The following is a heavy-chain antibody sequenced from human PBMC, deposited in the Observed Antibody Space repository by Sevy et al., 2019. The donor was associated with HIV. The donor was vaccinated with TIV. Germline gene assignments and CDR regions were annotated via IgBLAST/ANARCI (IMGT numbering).Heavy chain of an antibody. D-gene: IGHD2-21*02. V-gene: IGHV3-20*04. Sequence: GGSLRLSCAASGFTFDDYGMSWVRQAPGKGLEWVSSIIGNGVLTSYVESLKGRFTISRDNAENSLYLQMNSLRAEDTALYFCAREESCGGDCYYFDYWGQGTLVTVSS. J-gene: IGHJ4*02. CDR1: GFTFDDYG. CDR3: AREESCGGDCYYFDY. CDR2: IIGNGVLT.